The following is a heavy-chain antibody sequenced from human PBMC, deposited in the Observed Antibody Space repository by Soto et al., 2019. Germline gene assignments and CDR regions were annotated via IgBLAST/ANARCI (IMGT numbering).Heavy chain of an antibody. CDR3: ASLSSSWQSWFDP. Sequence: QVQLQESGPGLVKPSQTLAVTCTVSGGSISSDDFYWSWIRQHPGKVLEWIGYHYYSGNTYYNPSLKSRVTISVDTSKNQLSLKVSSVTAADTAVYYCASLSSSWQSWFDPWGQGTLVCVSS. D-gene: IGHD6-13*01. J-gene: IGHJ5*02. CDR2: HYYSGNT. CDR1: GGSISSDDFY. V-gene: IGHV4-31*03.